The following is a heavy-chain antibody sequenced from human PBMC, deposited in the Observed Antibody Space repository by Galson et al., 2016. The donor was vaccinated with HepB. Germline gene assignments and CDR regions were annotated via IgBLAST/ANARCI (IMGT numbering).Heavy chain of an antibody. D-gene: IGHD3-10*01. V-gene: IGHV3-48*01. CDR3: AKDRGYYAMDV. Sequence: SLRLSCAASGFTFSSYSMNWVRQAPGKGLEWVSYISSSSSTIYYADSVKGRFTISRDKSKKTLFLEMNSLSPEDTAVYHCAKDRGYYAMDVWGQGTTVTVS. CDR2: ISSSSSTI. CDR1: GFTFSSYS. J-gene: IGHJ6*02.